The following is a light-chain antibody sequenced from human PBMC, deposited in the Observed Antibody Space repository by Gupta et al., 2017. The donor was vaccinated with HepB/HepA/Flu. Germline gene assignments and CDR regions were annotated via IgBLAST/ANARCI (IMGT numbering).Light chain of an antibody. CDR2: DAS. V-gene: IGKV3-11*01. Sequence: EIVLTHSSATLSLFQGERATLSCRASQSVSSYLAWYQQKPGQAPRLLIYDASNRATGIPARFSGSGSGTDFTLTISSLEPEDFAVYYCQQRSNWPRTFGQGTKVEIK. J-gene: IGKJ1*01. CDR1: QSVSSY. CDR3: QQRSNWPRT.